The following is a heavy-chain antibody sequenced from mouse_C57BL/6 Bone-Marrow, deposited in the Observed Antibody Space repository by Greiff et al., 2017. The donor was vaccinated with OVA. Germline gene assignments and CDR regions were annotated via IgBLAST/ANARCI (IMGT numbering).Heavy chain of an antibody. V-gene: IGHV15-2*01. CDR1: DSEVFPIAY. Sequence: QVQLQQSGSELRSPGSSVKLSCKDFDSEVFPIAYMSWVRQQPGHGFECIGGILPSIGRTIYGEKFENKASFDADTLSNTAYLELNSLTSEDSAIYYCARDYDGYPGAYWGQGTLVTVSA. J-gene: IGHJ3*01. D-gene: IGHD2-3*01. CDR2: ILPSIGRT. CDR3: ARDYDGYPGAY.